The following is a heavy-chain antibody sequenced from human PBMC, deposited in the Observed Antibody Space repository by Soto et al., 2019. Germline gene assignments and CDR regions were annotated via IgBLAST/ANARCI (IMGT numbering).Heavy chain of an antibody. CDR1: GGSISSSSYY. Sequence: QLQLQESGPGLVKSSETLSLTCTVSGGSISSSSYYWDWIRQPPGKGLEWIGSIYYSGSTSYNPALKSRVTISVDTSRSQFSLKLSSVTAADTAVYFCATSRPWGYHRAGWFDPWGQGTLVAVSS. J-gene: IGHJ5*02. CDR2: IYYSGST. D-gene: IGHD3-16*01. V-gene: IGHV4-39*01. CDR3: ATSRPWGYHRAGWFDP.